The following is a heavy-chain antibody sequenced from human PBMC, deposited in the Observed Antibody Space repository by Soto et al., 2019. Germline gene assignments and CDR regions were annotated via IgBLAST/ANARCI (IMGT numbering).Heavy chain of an antibody. CDR1: GFSFSSYA. D-gene: IGHD6-13*01. Sequence: PGGSLRLSCAASGFSFSSYAMSWVRQSPGKGLEWVSAISGSGVSTYYADSVKGRFTISRDNSKNTLYLQMNSLRAEDTAVYYCAKRTIGSSSDYWGQGTLVTVSS. CDR2: ISGSGVST. V-gene: IGHV3-23*01. CDR3: AKRTIGSSSDY. J-gene: IGHJ4*02.